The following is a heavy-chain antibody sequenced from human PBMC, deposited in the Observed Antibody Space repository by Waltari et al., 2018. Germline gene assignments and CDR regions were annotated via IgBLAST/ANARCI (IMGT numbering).Heavy chain of an antibody. CDR1: GYTFTGYY. Sequence: QVQLVQSGAEVKKPGASVKVSCKASGYTFTGYYMHWVRQAPGQGLEWMGWSNPNRGGTNYAQKVQGRVTMTRDTSISTAYMELSRLRSDDTAVYYCARGGSYYYYYYYYMDVWGKGTTVTVSS. D-gene: IGHD1-26*01. J-gene: IGHJ6*03. CDR3: ARGGSYYYYYYYYMDV. V-gene: IGHV1-2*02. CDR2: SNPNRGGT.